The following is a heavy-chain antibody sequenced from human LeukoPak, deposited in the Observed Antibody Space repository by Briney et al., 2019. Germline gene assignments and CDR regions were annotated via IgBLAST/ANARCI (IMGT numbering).Heavy chain of an antibody. CDR2: IFYSGST. J-gene: IGHJ5*02. Sequence: SETLSLTCTVSGDSFNTDNWNWIRQSPGKGLEWIGYIFYSGSTNYNPSFQSRVTISVDTSKNQFSLKLSSVTAADTAVYYCARHLGYCSSTSCYSRFDPWGQGTLVTVSS. V-gene: IGHV4-59*08. CDR3: ARHLGYCSSTSCYSRFDP. D-gene: IGHD2-2*01. CDR1: GDSFNTDN.